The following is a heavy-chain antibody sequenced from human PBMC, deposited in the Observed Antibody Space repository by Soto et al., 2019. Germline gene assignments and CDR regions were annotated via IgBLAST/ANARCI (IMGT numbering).Heavy chain of an antibody. CDR1: GYKFTDYY. CDR3: ARDPGIPGRYWYFDL. J-gene: IGHJ2*01. Sequence: QVLLVQSGAEVKKPAASVKVSCKASGYKFTDYYIHWVRQAPGQGLEWMGWVNPKRGDAVYAQKFQGWVTMTRDTATTTAYLEVNRLKSDDTAIYYCARDPGIPGRYWYFDLWGRGTLVTVSS. V-gene: IGHV1-2*04. CDR2: VNPKRGDA. D-gene: IGHD1-20*01.